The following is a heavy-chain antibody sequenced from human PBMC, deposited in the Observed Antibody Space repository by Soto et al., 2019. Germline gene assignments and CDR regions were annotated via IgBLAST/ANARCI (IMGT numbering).Heavy chain of an antibody. CDR3: EKDRVESGLGEVDY. D-gene: IGHD3-16*01. CDR1: GFTFSRNG. J-gene: IGHJ4*02. Sequence: GGSLRLSCAASGFTFSRNGMHWVRQAPGKGLEWVADISYGGSKKYYADSVKGRFTISRDNSKSTLYLQMNSLRPEDTAVYYCEKDRVESGLGEVDYWGQGTLVTSPQ. CDR2: ISYGGSKK. V-gene: IGHV3-30*18.